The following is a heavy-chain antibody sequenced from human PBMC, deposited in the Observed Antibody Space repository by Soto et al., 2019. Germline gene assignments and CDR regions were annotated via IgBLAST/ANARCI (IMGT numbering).Heavy chain of an antibody. V-gene: IGHV4-59*08. CDR3: ARQVVPAAMPFDY. CDR1: GGSISSYD. J-gene: IGHJ4*02. Sequence: SETLSLTCTVSGGSISSYDWSWIRQPPGKGLEWIGYIYYRGSTNYNPSLKSRVTISVDTSKNQFSLKLSSVTAADTAVYFCARQVVPAAMPFDYWGQGTLVTVSS. D-gene: IGHD2-2*01. CDR2: IYYRGST.